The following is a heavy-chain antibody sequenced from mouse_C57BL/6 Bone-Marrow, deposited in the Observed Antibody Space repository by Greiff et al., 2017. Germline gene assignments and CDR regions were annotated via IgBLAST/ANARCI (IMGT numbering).Heavy chain of an antibody. CDR2: INPGSGGN. D-gene: IGHD2-4*01. CDR1: GYAFTNYL. CDR3: ARSRGLRRQFAY. V-gene: IGHV1-54*01. J-gene: IGHJ3*01. Sequence: QVQLQQSGAELVRPGTSVKVSCKASGYAFTNYLIEWVKQRPGQGLEWIGVINPGSGGNKYNEKFKGKATLTADKSSSTAYMQLSSLTSEDSAVYFCARSRGLRRQFAYWGQGTLVTVSA.